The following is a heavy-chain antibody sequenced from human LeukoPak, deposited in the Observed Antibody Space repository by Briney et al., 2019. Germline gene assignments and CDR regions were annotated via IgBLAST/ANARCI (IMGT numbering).Heavy chain of an antibody. Sequence: GGSLRLSCAASGFTFSSYAMSWVRQAPGKGLEWVSVISGSGGSTNYADFVKGRFTISRDNSKNTLYLQMNSLRAEDTAVYYCAKMTTVTHSYYYGLDVWGQGTTVTVSS. CDR2: ISGSGGST. J-gene: IGHJ6*02. D-gene: IGHD4-17*01. V-gene: IGHV3-23*01. CDR3: AKMTTVTHSYYYGLDV. CDR1: GFTFSSYA.